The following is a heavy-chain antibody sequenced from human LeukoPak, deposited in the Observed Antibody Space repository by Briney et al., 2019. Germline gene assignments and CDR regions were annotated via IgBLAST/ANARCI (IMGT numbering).Heavy chain of an antibody. V-gene: IGHV1-46*04. CDR3: AKLNLRPGDY. CDR2: INPSGGNT. D-gene: IGHD5/OR15-5a*01. CDR1: GYTFTSYY. J-gene: IGHJ4*02. Sequence: ASVKVSCKASGYTFTSYYMHWVRQAPGQGLEWMGIINPSGGNTHYANSVKGRFTISRDNSKSTLFLQMNSLRAEDTAVYYCAKLNLRPGDYWGQGTLVTVSS.